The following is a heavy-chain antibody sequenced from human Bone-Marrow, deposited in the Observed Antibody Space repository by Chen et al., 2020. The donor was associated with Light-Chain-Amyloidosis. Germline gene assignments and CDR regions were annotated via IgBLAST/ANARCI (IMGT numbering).Heavy chain of an antibody. D-gene: IGHD3-9*01. CDR3: AKDISYDDILPGYPADAFDI. V-gene: IGHV3-23*04. Sequence: EVQLVEAGGGLLQRGGSLRLSCAASGVAFSSYAMSWVSQAPGKGLEWVSTISGSGGSRYYGDSVKVRLSISRDNSKNALFVQMHSLSAKDTAVYYCAKDISYDDILPGYPADAFDIWGQGTMVTVSS. CDR1: GVAFSSYA. J-gene: IGHJ3*02. CDR2: ISGSGGSR.